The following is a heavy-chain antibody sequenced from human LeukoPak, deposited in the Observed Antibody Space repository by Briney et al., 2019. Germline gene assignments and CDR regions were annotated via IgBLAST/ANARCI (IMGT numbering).Heavy chain of an antibody. CDR3: ARGGSSMTTKVNYYDMDV. CDR2: INPNSGGT. D-gene: IGHD4-17*01. Sequence: ASVKVSCKASGYTFTGYYMHWVRQAPGQGLEWMGWINPNSGGTNYAQKFQGRVTMTRDTSISTAYMELSRLRSDDTAVYYCARGGSSMTTKVNYYDMDVWGQGTTVTVSS. CDR1: GYTFTGYY. J-gene: IGHJ6*02. V-gene: IGHV1-2*02.